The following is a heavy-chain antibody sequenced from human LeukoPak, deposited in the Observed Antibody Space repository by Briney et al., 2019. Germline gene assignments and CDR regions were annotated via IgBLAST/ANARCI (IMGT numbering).Heavy chain of an antibody. J-gene: IGHJ4*02. CDR2: IYPGDSDT. CDR1: GYSFTSYW. V-gene: IGHV5-51*01. D-gene: IGHD6-13*01. Sequence: GESLKISCKGSGYSFTSYWIGWVRQMPGKGLEWMGIIYPGDSDTRYSPSFQGQVTISVDKSISTAYLQWSSLKASDTAMYYCARLRRHSSSWYEGPYYFDYWGQGTLVTVSS. CDR3: ARLRRHSSSWYEGPYYFDY.